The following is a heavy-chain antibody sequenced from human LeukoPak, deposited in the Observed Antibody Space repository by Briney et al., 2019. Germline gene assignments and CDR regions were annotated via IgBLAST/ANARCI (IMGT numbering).Heavy chain of an antibody. CDR3: ARRAYCSSTSCQKGYYYYMDV. J-gene: IGHJ6*03. CDR2: IYYSGTT. V-gene: IGHV4-39*07. CDR1: GGSISSSSYY. D-gene: IGHD2-2*01. Sequence: SETLSLTCTVSGGSISSSSYYWGWIRQPPGKGLEWIGIIYYSGTTYYNPSLKSRVTISVDTSKNQFSLKLSSVTAADTAVYYCARRAYCSSTSCQKGYYYYMDVWGKGTTVTVSS.